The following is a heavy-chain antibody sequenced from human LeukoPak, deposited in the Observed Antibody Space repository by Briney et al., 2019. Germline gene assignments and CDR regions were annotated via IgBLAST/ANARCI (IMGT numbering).Heavy chain of an antibody. CDR1: GYTFTGYY. D-gene: IGHD6-13*01. CDR3: ARDSSSWYVPQYNWFDP. J-gene: IGHJ5*02. Sequence: GASVKVSCKASGYTFTGYYMHWVRQAPGQGLEWMGWINPNSGGTNYAQKFQGRVTMTRDTSISTAYMELSRLRSDDTAVYYCARDSSSWYVPQYNWFDPWGQGTLVTVSS. CDR2: INPNSGGT. V-gene: IGHV1-2*02.